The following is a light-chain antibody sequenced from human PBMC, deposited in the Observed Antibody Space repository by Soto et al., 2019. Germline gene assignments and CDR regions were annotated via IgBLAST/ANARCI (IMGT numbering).Light chain of an antibody. CDR1: SSDVCAYDY. J-gene: IGLJ3*02. CDR3: TSYTSSSTPWV. CDR2: EVN. Sequence: QSALTQPASVSGSPGQSITISCTGTSSDVCAYDYVSWFQQHPGKAPKLMIYEVNNRPSGISNRFSGSKSGNTASLTISGLQAEDEADYHCTSYTSSSTPWVFGGGTKLTVL. V-gene: IGLV2-14*01.